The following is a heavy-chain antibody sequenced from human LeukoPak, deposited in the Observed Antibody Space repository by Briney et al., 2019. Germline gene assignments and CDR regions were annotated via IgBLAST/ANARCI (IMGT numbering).Heavy chain of an antibody. CDR2: ISYDGSNK. CDR1: GLTFSSYA. V-gene: IGHV3-30*04. CDR3: ARDLASSSWYGYFQH. Sequence: ERSLRLSCAASGLTFSSYAMHWVRQAPGGGLEWVAVISYDGSNKYYADSVKGRFTISRDNSKNTLYLQMNSLRAEDTAVYYCARDLASSSWYGYFQHWGQGTLVTVSS. J-gene: IGHJ1*01. D-gene: IGHD6-13*01.